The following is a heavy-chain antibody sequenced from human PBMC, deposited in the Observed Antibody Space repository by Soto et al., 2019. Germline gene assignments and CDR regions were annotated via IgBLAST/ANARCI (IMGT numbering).Heavy chain of an antibody. J-gene: IGHJ5*02. CDR3: ARGRFVYSWFDP. D-gene: IGHD2-15*01. Sequence: SETLSLTCAVYGGSFSGYYWSWIRQPPGKGLEWIGEINHSGSTNYNPSLKSRVTISVDTSKNQFSLKLSSVTAADTAVYYCARGRFVYSWFDPWGQGTLVTVSS. CDR1: GGSFSGYY. CDR2: INHSGST. V-gene: IGHV4-34*01.